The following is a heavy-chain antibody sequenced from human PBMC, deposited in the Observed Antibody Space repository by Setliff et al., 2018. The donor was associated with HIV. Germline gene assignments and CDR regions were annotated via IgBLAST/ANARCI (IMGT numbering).Heavy chain of an antibody. D-gene: IGHD1-26*01. CDR3: ARDRGRPDSFDI. Sequence: TGGSLRLSCAASGYNFGVYWMHWVRQVPGKGLVWVSHINSDGSGTKYADSVKGRFTMSRDNAKNTLYLQMNSLRAEDTALYFCARDRGRPDSFDIWGQGTMGTVSS. CDR2: INSDGSGT. V-gene: IGHV3-74*01. J-gene: IGHJ3*02. CDR1: GYNFGVYW.